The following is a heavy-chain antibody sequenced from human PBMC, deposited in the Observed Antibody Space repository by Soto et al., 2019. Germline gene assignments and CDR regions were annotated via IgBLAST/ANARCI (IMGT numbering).Heavy chain of an antibody. CDR3: ARRV. CDR2: ISAGGDRT. CDR1: GFTFSNYP. V-gene: IGHV3-23*01. J-gene: IGHJ4*02. Sequence: EVQVSESGGGLVQPGGSLRLSCATSGFTFSNYPMNWVRQAPGKGLEWVSGISAGGDRTYYADSVKGRFTIFRDNSKNSVSLRINSLRVEDTAVYYCARRVWGQGTLVTVSS.